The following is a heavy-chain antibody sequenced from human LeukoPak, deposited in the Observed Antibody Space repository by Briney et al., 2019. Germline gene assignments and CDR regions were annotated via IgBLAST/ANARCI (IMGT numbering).Heavy chain of an antibody. CDR1: GFTFSSYA. Sequence: GGSLRLSCAASGFTFSSYAMSWVRQVPGKGLEWGSAISGSGGSTYYADSVKGRFTISRDNSKNTLCLQMNSLRAEDTAVYYCAKVEDDFHYYYGMDVWGQGTTVTVSS. D-gene: IGHD3-3*01. CDR3: AKVEDDFHYYYGMDV. CDR2: ISGSGGST. V-gene: IGHV3-23*01. J-gene: IGHJ6*02.